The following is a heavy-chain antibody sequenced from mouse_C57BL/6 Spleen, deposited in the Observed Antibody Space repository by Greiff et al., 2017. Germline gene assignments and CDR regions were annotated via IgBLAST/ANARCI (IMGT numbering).Heavy chain of an antibody. CDR3: ARRITVVAHFDY. D-gene: IGHD1-1*01. CDR1: GYTFTSYW. V-gene: IGHV1-69*01. Sequence: VQLQQPGAELVMPGASVKLSCKASGYTFTSYWMHWVKQRPGQGLEWIGEIDPSDSYTNYNQKFKGKTTLTVDKSSSTAYMQLSSLTSEDSAVYYYARRITVVAHFDYWGQGTTLTVSS. CDR2: IDPSDSYT. J-gene: IGHJ2*01.